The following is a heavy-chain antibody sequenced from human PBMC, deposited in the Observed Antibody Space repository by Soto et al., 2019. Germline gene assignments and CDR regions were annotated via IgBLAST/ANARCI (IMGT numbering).Heavy chain of an antibody. D-gene: IGHD3-16*01. Sequence: GGSLRLSCSASGFTFSSYAMHWVRQAPGKGLEYVSAISSNGGSTYYADSVKGRFTISRDNSKNTLYLQMSSLRAEDTAVYYCVKDPLRLGELPRIHYGMDVWGQGTTVTVSS. CDR3: VKDPLRLGELPRIHYGMDV. CDR1: GFTFSSYA. V-gene: IGHV3-64D*08. CDR2: ISSNGGST. J-gene: IGHJ6*02.